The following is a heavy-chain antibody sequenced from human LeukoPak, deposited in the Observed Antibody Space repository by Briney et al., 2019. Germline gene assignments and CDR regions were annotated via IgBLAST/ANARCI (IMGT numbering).Heavy chain of an antibody. CDR1: GFTVSGNY. D-gene: IGHD6-19*01. V-gene: IGHV3-53*01. CDR3: VRVESTGWWHYFDY. J-gene: IGHJ4*02. CDR2: IYSGANT. Sequence: GRSLRLSCAASGFTVSGNYMSWVRQAPGKGLEWVSVIYSGANTYYADSVKGRFTISTDASKNTLYVQMNSLRAEDTAVYYCVRVESTGWWHYFDYWGQGALVTVSS.